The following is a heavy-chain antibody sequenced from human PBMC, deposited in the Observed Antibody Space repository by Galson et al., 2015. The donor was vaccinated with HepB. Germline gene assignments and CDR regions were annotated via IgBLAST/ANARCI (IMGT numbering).Heavy chain of an antibody. V-gene: IGHV1-8*01. D-gene: IGHD2-2*02. J-gene: IGHJ6*03. CDR3: ARVGYCSSTSCYTPLYYYYYYMDV. Sequence: SVKVSCKASGYTFTSYDINWVRQATGQGLEWMGWMNPNSGNTGYAQKFQGRVTMTRNTSISTAYMELSSLRSEDTAVYYCARVGYCSSTSCYTPLYYYYYYMDVWGKGTTVTVSS. CDR1: GYTFTSYD. CDR2: MNPNSGNT.